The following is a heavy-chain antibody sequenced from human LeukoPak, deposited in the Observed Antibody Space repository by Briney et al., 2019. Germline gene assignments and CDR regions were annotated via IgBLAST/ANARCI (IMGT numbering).Heavy chain of an antibody. CDR3: VKERGYTYGQTIDT. CDR2: IYTSGST. Sequence: SETLSLTCTVSGGSISSYYWSWIRQPAGKGLEWIGRIYTSGSTNYNPSLKSRVTMSVDTSKNQFSLKVNSVTAADTAVYYCVKERGYTYGQTIDTWGQGTLVTVSS. D-gene: IGHD5-18*01. CDR1: GGSISSYY. V-gene: IGHV4-4*07. J-gene: IGHJ5*02.